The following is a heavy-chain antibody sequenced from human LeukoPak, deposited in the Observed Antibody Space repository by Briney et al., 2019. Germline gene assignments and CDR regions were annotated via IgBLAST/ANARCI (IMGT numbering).Heavy chain of an antibody. V-gene: IGHV3-30*04. Sequence: GGSLRLSCAASGFTFRKYAITWVRQAPGKGLEWVALISSDGTGKYYADSVKGRFTISRDNSKNTLSLQMNSRIVEDTAVYFWARREGNFYKYYFDSWGKGTLVTVSS. D-gene: IGHD5-24*01. CDR2: ISSDGTGK. CDR3: ARREGNFYKYYFDS. CDR1: GFTFRKYA. J-gene: IGHJ4*02.